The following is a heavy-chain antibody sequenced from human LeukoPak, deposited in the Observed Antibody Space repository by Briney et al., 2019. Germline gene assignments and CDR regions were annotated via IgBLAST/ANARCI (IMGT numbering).Heavy chain of an antibody. J-gene: IGHJ3*02. V-gene: IGHV3-21*01. CDR3: ARVNIWKFVVPAAWNAFDI. Sequence: GGSLRLSCAASGFTFSSYSMNWVRQAPGEGLEWVSSISSSSSYIYYADSVKGRFTISRDNAKNSLYLQMNSLRAEDTAVYYCARVNIWKFVVPAAWNAFDIWGQGTMVTVSS. D-gene: IGHD2-2*01. CDR1: GFTFSSYS. CDR2: ISSSSSYI.